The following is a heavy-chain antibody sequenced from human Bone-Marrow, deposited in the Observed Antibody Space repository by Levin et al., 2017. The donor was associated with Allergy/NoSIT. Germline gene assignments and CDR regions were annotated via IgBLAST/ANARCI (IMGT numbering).Heavy chain of an antibody. V-gene: IGHV3-33*01. D-gene: IGHD3-10*01. Sequence: GGSLRLSCAVSGFTFRHFGMHWVRQAPGKGLEWVAVIWYDGSQKNYADSVKGRFNISRDNSKDTVYLQMNNLRAEDTAVYYCARDYITVIRGVISTTVDYWGQGTQVTVSS. CDR3: ARDYITVIRGVISTTVDY. J-gene: IGHJ4*02. CDR2: IWYDGSQK. CDR1: GFTFRHFG.